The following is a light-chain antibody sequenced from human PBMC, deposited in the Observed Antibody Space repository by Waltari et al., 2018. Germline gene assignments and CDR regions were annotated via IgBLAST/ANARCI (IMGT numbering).Light chain of an antibody. CDR3: QKYNSAPQT. J-gene: IGKJ1*01. V-gene: IGKV2-29*02. Sequence: DIVMTQTPLSLSVTPGQPASISCKSSQSLLHSDGKTYLYWYLQKPGQSPQLLIYEVSSRFSGVPDRFSGSGSGTDFTLTISSLQPEDVATYYCQKYNSAPQTFGQGTKVEIK. CDR1: QSLLHSDGKTY. CDR2: EVS.